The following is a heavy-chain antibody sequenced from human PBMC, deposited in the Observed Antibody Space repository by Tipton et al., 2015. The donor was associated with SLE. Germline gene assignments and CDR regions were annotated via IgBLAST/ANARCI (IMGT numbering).Heavy chain of an antibody. CDR3: ARELGMVAFDI. CDR2: IYYSGST. CDR1: GGSISSYY. D-gene: IGHD7-27*01. V-gene: IGHV4-59*01. J-gene: IGHJ3*02. Sequence: TLSLTCTVSGGSISSYYWSWIRQPPGKGLEWIGYIYYSGSTNYNPSLKSRVTISVDTSKNQFSLKRSSVTAADTAVYYCARELGMVAFDIWGQGTMVTVSS.